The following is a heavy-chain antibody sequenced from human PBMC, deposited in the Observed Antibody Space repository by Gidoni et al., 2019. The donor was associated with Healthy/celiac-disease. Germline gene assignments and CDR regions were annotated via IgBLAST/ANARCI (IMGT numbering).Heavy chain of an antibody. CDR2: IYTSGST. CDR1: GGSISSGSYY. D-gene: IGHD3-3*01. J-gene: IGHJ3*02. V-gene: IGHV4-61*02. CDR3: ARDLITIFGVVNDAFDI. Sequence: QVQLQESGPGLVKPSQTLSLTCTVSGGSISSGSYYWSWIRQPAGKGLEWIGRIYTSGSTNYNPSLKSRVTISVDTSKNQFSLKLSSVTAADTAVYYCARDLITIFGVVNDAFDIWGQGTMVTVSS.